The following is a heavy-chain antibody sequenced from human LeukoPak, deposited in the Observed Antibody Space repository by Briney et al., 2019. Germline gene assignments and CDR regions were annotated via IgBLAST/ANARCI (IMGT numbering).Heavy chain of an antibody. Sequence: SETLSLTCAVYGGSFSGYYWSWIRQPPGKGLEWIGEINHSGSTNYNPSPKSRITISVDTSKNHFSLRLRSVTAADTATYYCARDRLWIEPLDYWGQGTLVIVSS. CDR1: GGSFSGYY. CDR3: ARDRLWIEPLDY. CDR2: INHSGST. V-gene: IGHV4-34*01. D-gene: IGHD5-18*01. J-gene: IGHJ4*02.